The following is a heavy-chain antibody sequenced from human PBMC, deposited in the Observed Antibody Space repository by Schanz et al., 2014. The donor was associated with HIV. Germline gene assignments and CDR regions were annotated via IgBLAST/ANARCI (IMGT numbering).Heavy chain of an antibody. CDR3: ARLGPIVVVPGPLAWYFDL. CDR1: GYSFSAYY. CDR2: INPNSGGS. Sequence: QVQLLQSGPEVRKPGASVKVSCKASGYSFSAYYMHWVRQAPGQGPEWMGWINPNSGGSKFAQKFQGRVTLTTDTSINPAYMEMTRLTSHDTAVYYCARLGPIVVVPGPLAWYFDLWGRGTLVTVSS. D-gene: IGHD2-2*01. V-gene: IGHV1-2*02. J-gene: IGHJ2*01.